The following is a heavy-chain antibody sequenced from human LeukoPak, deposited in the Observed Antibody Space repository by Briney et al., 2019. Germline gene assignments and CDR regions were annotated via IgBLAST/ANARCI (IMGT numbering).Heavy chain of an antibody. V-gene: IGHV4-30-2*01. CDR3: ARLDPWTCSSTSCYHFDY. CDR2: IYHSGST. Sequence: SQTLSLTCTVSGGSISSGGYYWSWIRQPPGKGLEWIGYIYHSGSTYYNPSLKSRVTISVDRSKNQFSLKLSSVTAADTAVYYCARLDPWTCSSTSCYHFDYWGQGTLVTVSS. J-gene: IGHJ4*02. D-gene: IGHD2-2*01. CDR1: GGSISSGGYY.